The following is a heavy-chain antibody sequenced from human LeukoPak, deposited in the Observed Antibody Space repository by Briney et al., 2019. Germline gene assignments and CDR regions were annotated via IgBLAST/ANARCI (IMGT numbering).Heavy chain of an antibody. D-gene: IGHD6-13*01. CDR1: GGSISSGSYY. J-gene: IGHJ6*03. Sequence: SQTLSLTCTVSGGSISSGSYYWSWIRQPAGKGLEWIGRIYTSGSTNYNPSFKSRVTISVDTSKNQFSLKLSSVTAADTAVYYCARVTIAAAGYYYMDVWGKGTTVTVSS. CDR2: IYTSGST. V-gene: IGHV4-61*02. CDR3: ARVTIAAAGYYYMDV.